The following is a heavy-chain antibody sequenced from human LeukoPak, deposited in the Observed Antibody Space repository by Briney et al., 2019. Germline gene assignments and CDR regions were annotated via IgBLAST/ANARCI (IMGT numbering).Heavy chain of an antibody. CDR2: IWNNESNK. CDR3: ARGQYRSNPYGMDV. J-gene: IGHJ6*02. V-gene: IGHV3-33*01. Sequence: PRRSLRLSCAPSGFKPTNYGRRWVRHEPRRWRGWVAVIWNNESNKNYADSVEGRFSVSRDNSKNTLYLQMDSLRVEDTAVYYCARGQYRSNPYGMDVWGQGTTVTVSS. CDR1: GFKPTNYG. D-gene: IGHD6-13*01.